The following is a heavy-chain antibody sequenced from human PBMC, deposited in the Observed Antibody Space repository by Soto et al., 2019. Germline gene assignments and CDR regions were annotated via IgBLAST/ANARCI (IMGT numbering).Heavy chain of an antibody. CDR1: GFTFSSYS. Sequence: GGSLRLSCAASGFTFSSYSMNWVRQAPGKGLEWVSYISSSSTIYYADSVKGRFTISRDNAKNSLYLQMNSLRAEDTAVYYCARGYRSSTTFDYWGQGTLVTVSS. CDR3: ARGYRSSTTFDY. J-gene: IGHJ4*02. D-gene: IGHD6-6*01. CDR2: ISSSSTI. V-gene: IGHV3-48*01.